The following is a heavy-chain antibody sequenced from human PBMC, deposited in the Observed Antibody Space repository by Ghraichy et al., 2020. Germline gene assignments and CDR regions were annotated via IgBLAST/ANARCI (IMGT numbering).Heavy chain of an antibody. D-gene: IGHD3-22*01. CDR3: ARTRTYYYDSSGFSSSGHGMDV. Sequence: SSVKVSCKASGGTFSSYAISWVRQAPGQGLEWMGRIIPILGIANYAQKFQGRVTITADKSTSTAYMELSSLRSEDTAVYYCARTRTYYYDSSGFSSSGHGMDVWGQGTTVTVSS. J-gene: IGHJ6*02. CDR2: IIPILGIA. CDR1: GGTFSSYA. V-gene: IGHV1-69*04.